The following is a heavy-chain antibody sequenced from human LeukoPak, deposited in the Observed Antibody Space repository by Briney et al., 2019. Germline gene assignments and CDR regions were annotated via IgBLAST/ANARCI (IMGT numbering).Heavy chain of an antibody. D-gene: IGHD3-22*01. Sequence: ASVKVSCKASGYTFTSYGISWVRQAPGQGLEWMGWISAYNGNTNYAQKLQGRVTMTTDTSTSTAYMELRSLRSDDTAVYYCGRARPYYDSSGYYYESDYWGQGTLVTVSS. V-gene: IGHV1-18*01. CDR3: GRARPYYDSSGYYYESDY. CDR2: ISAYNGNT. J-gene: IGHJ4*02. CDR1: GYTFTSYG.